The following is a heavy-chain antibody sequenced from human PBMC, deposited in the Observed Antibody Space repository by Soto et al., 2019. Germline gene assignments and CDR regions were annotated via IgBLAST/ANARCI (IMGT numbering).Heavy chain of an antibody. Sequence: GGSLRLSCAASGFTFSSYWMSWVRQAPGKGLEWVAHIKQDGSEKYYVDSVKGRFTISRDNAKNTLYLQMNSLRAEDTAVYYCARELSGGVIALDAFDIWGQGTMVT. J-gene: IGHJ3*02. CDR3: ARELSGGVIALDAFDI. CDR2: IKQDGSEK. D-gene: IGHD3-16*02. CDR1: GFTFSSYW. V-gene: IGHV3-7*01.